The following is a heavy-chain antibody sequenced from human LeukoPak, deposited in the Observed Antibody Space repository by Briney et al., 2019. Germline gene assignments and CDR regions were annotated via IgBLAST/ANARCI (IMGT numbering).Heavy chain of an antibody. CDR1: GFTFSSYS. CDR3: ARESDSSGYYYRPDQGPYDY. V-gene: IGHV3-48*04. Sequence: PGGFLRLSCAASGFTFSSYSMNWVRQAPGKGLEWVSYISSSSTIYYADSVKGRITISRDNAKNSLYLQMNSLRAEDTAVYYCARESDSSGYYYRPDQGPYDYWGQGTLVTVSS. D-gene: IGHD3-22*01. CDR2: ISSSSTI. J-gene: IGHJ4*02.